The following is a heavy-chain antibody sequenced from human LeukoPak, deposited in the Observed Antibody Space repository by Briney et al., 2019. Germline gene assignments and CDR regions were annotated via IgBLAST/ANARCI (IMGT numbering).Heavy chain of an antibody. CDR2: IYYSGST. CDR3: ARADYGDYYYGMDV. Sequence: SETLSLTCTVSGGSISSYYWSWIRQPPGKGLEWIGYIYYSGSTNYNPSLKSRVTISVDTSKNQFPLKLCSVTAADTAVYYCARADYGDYYYGMDVWGQGTTVTVSS. CDR1: GGSISSYY. J-gene: IGHJ6*02. D-gene: IGHD4-17*01. V-gene: IGHV4-59*01.